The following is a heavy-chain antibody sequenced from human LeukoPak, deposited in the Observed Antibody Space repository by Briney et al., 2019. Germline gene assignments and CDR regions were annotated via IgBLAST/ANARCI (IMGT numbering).Heavy chain of an antibody. CDR2: ICTDGRT. D-gene: IGHD3/OR15-3a*01. Sequence: GGSLRLSCAASWFNVSSHYMSWVRQAPGKGLEWVSFICTDGRTYYADSVKGRFSISRDVSENTLYLQMTSLRADDTAVYYCTGDGVSRDWLFLDYWGQGTLVTVSS. V-gene: IGHV3-53*01. CDR1: WFNVSSHY. J-gene: IGHJ4*02. CDR3: TGDGVSRDWLFLDY.